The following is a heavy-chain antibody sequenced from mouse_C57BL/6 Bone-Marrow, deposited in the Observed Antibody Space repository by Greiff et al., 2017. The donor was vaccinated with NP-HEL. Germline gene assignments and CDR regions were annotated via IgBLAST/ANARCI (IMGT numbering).Heavy chain of an antibody. CDR2: IDPSDSYT. Sequence: QVQLQQPGAELVKPGASVKLSCKASGYTFTSYWMQWVKQRPGQGLEWIGEIDPSDSYTNYNQKFKGKATLTVDTSSSPAYLQLSSLTSEDSAVYYGARGSYYGSSPYYFDYWGQGTTLTVSS. CDR1: GYTFTSYW. J-gene: IGHJ2*01. V-gene: IGHV1-50*01. CDR3: ARGSYYGSSPYYFDY. D-gene: IGHD1-1*01.